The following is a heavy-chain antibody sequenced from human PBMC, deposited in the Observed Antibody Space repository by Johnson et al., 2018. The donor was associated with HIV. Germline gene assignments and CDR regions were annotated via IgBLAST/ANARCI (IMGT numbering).Heavy chain of an antibody. CDR2: INQDGSEI. Sequence: VQLVESGGGLVQPGGSLRLSCAASGFTFSSYWMSWVRQAPGKGLEWVANINQDGSEIYYVDSVKGRFTISRDNAKKSLHLQMNSLRAEDTAVYYCGRWNYALDIWGQGTMVTVSS. D-gene: IGHD1-7*01. V-gene: IGHV3-7*05. J-gene: IGHJ3*02. CDR1: GFTFSSYW. CDR3: GRWNYALDI.